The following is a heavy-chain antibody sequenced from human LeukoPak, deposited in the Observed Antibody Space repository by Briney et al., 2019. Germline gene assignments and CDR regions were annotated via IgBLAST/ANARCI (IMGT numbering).Heavy chain of an antibody. CDR1: GFTFSNAW. D-gene: IGHD4-17*01. CDR3: ATDLHDYGDYIRLN. J-gene: IGHJ4*02. V-gene: IGHV3-15*01. Sequence: GGSLRLSCAASGFTFSNAWMSWVHQAPGKGLEWVGRIKSKTDGGTIDYAAPVKGRFTISRDDSKNTLYLQMNSLETEDTAVYYCATDLHDYGDYIRLNWGQGTLVTVSS. CDR2: IKSKTDGGTI.